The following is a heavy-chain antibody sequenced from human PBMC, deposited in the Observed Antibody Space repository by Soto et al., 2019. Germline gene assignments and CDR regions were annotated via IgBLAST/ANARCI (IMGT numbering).Heavy chain of an antibody. CDR3: AISYDRYGFDF. J-gene: IGHJ6*02. V-gene: IGHV3-9*01. CDR2: ISWNSGSV. CDR1: GFTFDDYT. D-gene: IGHD3-22*01. Sequence: SLRLSCAGFGFTFDDYTMPWVRQAPGTGLEWVTGISWNSGSVDYADSVKGRFTVSRDNAKNSLYLQLTSLRVEATALYYFAISYDRYGFDFWGQGTTVTVSS.